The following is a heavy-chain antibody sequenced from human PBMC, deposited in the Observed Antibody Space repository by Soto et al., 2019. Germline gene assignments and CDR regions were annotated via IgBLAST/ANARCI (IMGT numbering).Heavy chain of an antibody. J-gene: IGHJ5*02. CDR3: ARPKTIGAAAGKGWFDP. Sequence: SETLSLTCNVSGASVSTGYWSWIRQPPGKGLEWIGSIFYTGSTYYSPSLKGRLIISVDPSKNQFSLKLTSVTAADTAMYYCARPKTIGAAAGKGWFDPWGQGTLVTVSS. D-gene: IGHD6-13*01. V-gene: IGHV4-59*05. CDR2: IFYTGST. CDR1: GASVSTGY.